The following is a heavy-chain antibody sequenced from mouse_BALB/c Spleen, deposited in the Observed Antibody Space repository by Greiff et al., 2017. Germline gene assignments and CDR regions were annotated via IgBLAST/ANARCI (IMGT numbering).Heavy chain of an antibody. J-gene: IGHJ4*01. V-gene: IGHV5-6-5*01. Sequence: EVQVVESGGGLVKPGGSLKLSCAASGFTFSSYAMSWVRQTPEKRLEWVASISSGGSTYYPDSVKGRFTISRDNARNILYLQMSSLRSEDTAMYYCARGGGSYAMDYWGQGTSVTVSS. CDR3: ARGGGSYAMDY. CDR1: GFTFSSYA. CDR2: ISSGGST.